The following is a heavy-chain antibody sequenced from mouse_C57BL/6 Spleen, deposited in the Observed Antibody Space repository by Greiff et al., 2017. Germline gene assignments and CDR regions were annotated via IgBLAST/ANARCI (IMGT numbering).Heavy chain of an antibody. CDR1: GYAFSSSW. CDR2: IYPGDGDT. J-gene: IGHJ3*01. D-gene: IGHD2-4*01. V-gene: IGHV1-82*01. CDR3: ARGAIYYDYDGGEFAY. Sequence: VQLQESGPELVKPGASVKISCKASGYAFSSSWMNWVKQRPGKGLEWIGRIYPGDGDTNYTGKFKGKAPLTADKSSSTADMQLSSLTSEDSAVYFCARGAIYYDYDGGEFAYWGQGTLVTVSA.